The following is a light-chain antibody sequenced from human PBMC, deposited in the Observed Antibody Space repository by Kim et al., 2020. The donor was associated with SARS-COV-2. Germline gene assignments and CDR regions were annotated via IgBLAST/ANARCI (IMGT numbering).Light chain of an antibody. J-gene: IGLJ2*01. CDR2: DVS. CDR3: SSYTSRRTTV. CDR1: SSDVGGYNY. V-gene: IGLV2-14*03. Sequence: GQSITISCTGTSSDVGGYNYVSWYQQYPGKAPKLMIYDVSNRPSGVSNRFSGSKSGNTASLTISGLQAEDEADYYCSSYTSRRTTVFGGGTQLTVL.